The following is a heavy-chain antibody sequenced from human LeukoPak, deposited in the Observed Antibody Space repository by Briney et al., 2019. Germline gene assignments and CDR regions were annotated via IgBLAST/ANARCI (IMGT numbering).Heavy chain of an antibody. CDR3: AKDQSLTYCGGDCYMPDY. Sequence: GGSLRLSCAASGFTFSSYWMSWVRQAPGKGLEWVAVISYDGSNKYYADSVKGRFTISRDNSKNTLYVQMNSLRAEDTAVYYCAKDQSLTYCGGDCYMPDYWGQGTLVTVSS. CDR2: ISYDGSNK. D-gene: IGHD2-21*02. CDR1: GFTFSSYW. V-gene: IGHV3-30*18. J-gene: IGHJ4*02.